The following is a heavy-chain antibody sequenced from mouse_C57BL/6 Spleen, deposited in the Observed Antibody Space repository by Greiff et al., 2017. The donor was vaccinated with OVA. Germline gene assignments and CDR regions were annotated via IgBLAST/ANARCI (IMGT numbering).Heavy chain of an antibody. CDR2: ISYSGST. CDR3: ARSYDYDVYFDD. Sequence: EVKVVESGPGLAKPSQTLSLTCSVTGYSITSDYWNWVRKFPGNKLEYMGYISYSGSTYYNPSLKSRISITRDTSKNQYYLQLNSVTTEDTATYYCARSYDYDVYFDDWGQGTTLTVSS. CDR1: GYSITSDY. V-gene: IGHV3-8*01. D-gene: IGHD2-4*01. J-gene: IGHJ2*01.